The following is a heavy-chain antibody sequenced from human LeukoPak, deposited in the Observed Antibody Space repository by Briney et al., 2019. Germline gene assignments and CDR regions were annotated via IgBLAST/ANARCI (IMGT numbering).Heavy chain of an antibody. J-gene: IGHJ4*02. CDR2: ISSKGGST. V-gene: IGHV3-64*01. CDR1: GFTFSSYA. D-gene: IGHD5-12*01. CDR3: AREGIGMVAKNQPLDY. Sequence: GGSLRLSCAASGFTFSSYAIHWVRQAPGNGPEYVSAISSKGGSTYYANSVKGRFTISRDNSKNTLYLQMGSLRAEDMAVYYCAREGIGMVAKNQPLDYWGQGTLVTVSS.